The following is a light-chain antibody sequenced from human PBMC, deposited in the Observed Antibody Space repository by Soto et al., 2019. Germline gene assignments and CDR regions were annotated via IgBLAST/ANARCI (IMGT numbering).Light chain of an antibody. V-gene: IGLV1-44*01. CDR3: AAWDDSLNGGV. Sequence: QSVLTQPPSASGTPGQRVTISCSGSNSNIGTNTVNWYQQLPGTAPKLLIFSNNQRPSGVPDRFSASKSGTSASLAISGLQSEDEADYYCAAWDDSLNGGVFGTGPKLTVL. J-gene: IGLJ1*01. CDR1: NSNIGTNT. CDR2: SNN.